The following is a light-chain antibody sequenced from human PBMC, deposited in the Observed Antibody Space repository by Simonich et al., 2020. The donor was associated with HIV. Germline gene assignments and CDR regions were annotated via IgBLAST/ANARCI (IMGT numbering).Light chain of an antibody. CDR1: SSDVGSYNL. V-gene: IGLV2-23*01. J-gene: IGLJ3*02. CDR3: CSYAGSSTWV. Sequence: QSALTQPASVSGSPGQSITISCPGTSSDVGSYNLVSWYQQHPGKAPKLMIYEANKRPSGVSNRFSGSKSGNTASLTISGLQAEDEADYYCCSYAGSSTWVFGGGTKLTVL. CDR2: EAN.